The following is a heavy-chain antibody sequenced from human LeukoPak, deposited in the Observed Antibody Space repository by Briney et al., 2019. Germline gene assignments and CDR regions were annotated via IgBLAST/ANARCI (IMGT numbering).Heavy chain of an antibody. CDR2: INTNTGNP. Sequence: ASVKVSCKASGYTFTSYAMNWVRQAPGQGLEWMGWINTNTGNPTYAQGFTGRFVFSLDTSVSTAYLQISSLKAEDTAVYYCARDRWVIVPAPRGRGWFDPWGQGTLVTVPS. CDR1: GYTFTSYA. V-gene: IGHV7-4-1*02. CDR3: ARDRWVIVPAPRGRGWFDP. D-gene: IGHD2-2*01. J-gene: IGHJ5*02.